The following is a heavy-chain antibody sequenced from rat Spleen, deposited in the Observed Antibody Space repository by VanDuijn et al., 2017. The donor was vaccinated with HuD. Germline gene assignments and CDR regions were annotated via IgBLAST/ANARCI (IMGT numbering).Heavy chain of an antibody. CDR2: ISSSGDVT. CDR1: GFTFSRYW. D-gene: IGHD1-10*01. V-gene: IGHV5-58*01. Sequence: EVQLVETGGGLVQPGRSLKLSCVASGFTFSRYWMYWVRQAPGKGLEWISSISSSGDVTHYRDSVKGRFTVSRDDAESTLYLQMDSLRSEDSATYYCTTDLANNPFASGGQGTLVTVSS. CDR3: TTDLANNPFAS. J-gene: IGHJ3*01.